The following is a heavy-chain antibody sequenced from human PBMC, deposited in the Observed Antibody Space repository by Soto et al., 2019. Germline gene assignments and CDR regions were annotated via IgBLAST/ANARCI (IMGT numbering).Heavy chain of an antibody. CDR2: IYHSGST. Sequence: KPSETLSLTCAVSGGSISSGGYSWSWIRQPPGKGLEWIGYIYHSGSTYYNPSLKSRVTISVDRSKNQFSLKLSSVTAADTAVYYCARINYYDSSGYSLNYYYYGMDVWGQGTTVTVSS. V-gene: IGHV4-30-2*01. J-gene: IGHJ6*02. CDR1: GGSISSGGYS. CDR3: ARINYYDSSGYSLNYYYYGMDV. D-gene: IGHD3-22*01.